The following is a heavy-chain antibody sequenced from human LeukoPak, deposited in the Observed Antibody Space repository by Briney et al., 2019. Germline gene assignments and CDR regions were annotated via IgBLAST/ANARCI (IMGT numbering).Heavy chain of an antibody. CDR2: IYYSGST. J-gene: IGHJ4*02. Sequence: SETLSVTGTVPGGSITSSRYYWGWIRQPPGKRLEWVGSIYYSGSTYYNPSLKSRVTMSVDTSKNQFSLKLSSVTAGDTAVYYCAKDSYYYDSSGLRHAMDYWGQGTLVTVSS. CDR3: AKDSYYYDSSGLRHAMDY. V-gene: IGHV4-39*07. CDR1: GGSITSSRYY. D-gene: IGHD3-22*01.